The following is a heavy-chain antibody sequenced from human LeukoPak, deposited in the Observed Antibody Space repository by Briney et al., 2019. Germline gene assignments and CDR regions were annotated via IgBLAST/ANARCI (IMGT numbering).Heavy chain of an antibody. D-gene: IGHD3-10*01. J-gene: IGHJ4*02. CDR1: GFTFSSYW. V-gene: IGHV3-7*01. CDR3: ARDRGGWPYGSGSHFDY. CDR2: IKQDGSEK. Sequence: PGGSLRLSCAASGFTFSSYWMSWVRQAPGKGLEWVANIKQDGSEKYYVDSVKGRFTISRDNAKNSLYLQMNSLRAEDTAVYYCARDRGGWPYGSGSHFDYWGQGTLVTVSS.